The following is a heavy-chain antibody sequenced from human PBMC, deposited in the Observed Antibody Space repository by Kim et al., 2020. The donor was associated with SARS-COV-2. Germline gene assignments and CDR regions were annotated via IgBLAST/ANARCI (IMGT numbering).Heavy chain of an antibody. V-gene: IGHV4-39*01. CDR2: LSYSGRT. J-gene: IGHJ5*02. CDR3: VFYDAYNYCDP. Sequence: SETLSLTCSVSGASLSRSTYYWAWIRQPPGQGLEWIGSLSYSGRTYASAFLNSRVTISVDTSNNLFSLMLRPVTAAATAVYYCVFYDAYNYCDPLCQGA. D-gene: IGHD3-22*01. CDR1: GASLSRSTYY.